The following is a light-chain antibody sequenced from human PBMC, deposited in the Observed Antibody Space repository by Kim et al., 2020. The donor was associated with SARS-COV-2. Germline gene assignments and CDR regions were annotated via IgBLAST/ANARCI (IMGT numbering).Light chain of an antibody. V-gene: IGKV3-20*01. Sequence: EIVLTQSPGTLSLSPGERATLSCRASQSVSSSYLAWYQQKPGQAPRLLIYGASSRATGIPDRFSGSGSGTDFTLTISRLEPEDFAVYYCQQYGSWLTFGGGTKVEI. CDR3: QQYGSWLT. CDR2: GAS. CDR1: QSVSSSY. J-gene: IGKJ4*01.